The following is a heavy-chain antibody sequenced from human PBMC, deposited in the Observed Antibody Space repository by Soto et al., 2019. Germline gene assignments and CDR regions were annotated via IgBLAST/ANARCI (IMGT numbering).Heavy chain of an antibody. CDR1: GFTFTSSA. CDR3: AADRYYGSGSYLGPDYYYYGMDV. V-gene: IGHV1-58*01. J-gene: IGHJ6*02. CDR2: FVVGSGNT. Sequence: SVKVSCKASGFTFTSSAVQWVRQARGQRLEGIGRFVVGSGNTNYAQKFQERVTITRDMSTSTAYMELSSLRSEDTAVYYCAADRYYGSGSYLGPDYYYYGMDVWGQGTTVTVSS. D-gene: IGHD3-10*01.